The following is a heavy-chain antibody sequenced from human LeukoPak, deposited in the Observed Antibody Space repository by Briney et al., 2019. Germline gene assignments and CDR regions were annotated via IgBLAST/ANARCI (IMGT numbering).Heavy chain of an antibody. J-gene: IGHJ3*02. CDR1: GGSISSGAYS. V-gene: IGHV4-30-2*01. CDR3: SLRIRALDI. CDR2: IYHSASS. Sequence: SQTLSLTCAVSGGSISSGAYSWSWIRQPPGKGLEWIGYIYHSASSYYNPSFKSRVTISVHRSKNQFSLKLSSVTAADTAVYYCSLRIRALDIWGQGTVVSVSS. D-gene: IGHD2-21*01.